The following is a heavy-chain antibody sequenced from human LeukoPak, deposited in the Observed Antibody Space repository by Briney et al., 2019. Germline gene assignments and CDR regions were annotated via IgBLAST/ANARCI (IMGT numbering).Heavy chain of an antibody. J-gene: IGHJ4*02. CDR3: ASTYYYDSSGYYYFDY. Sequence: GASVKVSCKASGGTFSSYAISWVRQAPGQGLEWMGWMNPNSGNTGYAQKFQGRVTMTRNTSISTAYMELSSLRSEDTAVYYCASTYYYDSSGYYYFDYWGQGTLVTVSS. CDR1: GGTFSSYA. V-gene: IGHV1-8*02. CDR2: MNPNSGNT. D-gene: IGHD3-22*01.